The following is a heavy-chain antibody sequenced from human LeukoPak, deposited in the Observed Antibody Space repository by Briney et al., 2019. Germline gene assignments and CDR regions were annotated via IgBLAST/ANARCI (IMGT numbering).Heavy chain of an antibody. J-gene: IGHJ4*02. Sequence: PGGSPRLSCAASGFIFSSFWMSWVRQAPGKGLEWVVNIKQDGSEKYYVDSVKGRFTISRDNAKNSLYLQMNSLRAEDTAVYYCARGGLHDYGDYWGQGTLVTVSS. CDR2: IKQDGSEK. V-gene: IGHV3-7*01. CDR1: GFIFSSFW. CDR3: ARGGLHDYGDY. D-gene: IGHD5-24*01.